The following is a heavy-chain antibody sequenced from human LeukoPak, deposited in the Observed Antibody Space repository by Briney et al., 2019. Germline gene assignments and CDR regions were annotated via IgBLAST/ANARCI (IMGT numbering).Heavy chain of an antibody. CDR3: ARAKGGYSYGSGDPEGYTYYFDY. CDR1: GGSISSGGYS. CDR2: IYHSGST. J-gene: IGHJ4*02. Sequence: PSQTLSLTCAVSGGSISSGGYSWSWIRQPPGKGLEWIGYIYHSGSTYYNPSLKSRVTISVDRSKNQFSLKLSSVTAADTAVYYCARAKGGYSYGSGDPEGYTYYFDYWGQGTLVTVSS. D-gene: IGHD5-18*01. V-gene: IGHV4-30-2*01.